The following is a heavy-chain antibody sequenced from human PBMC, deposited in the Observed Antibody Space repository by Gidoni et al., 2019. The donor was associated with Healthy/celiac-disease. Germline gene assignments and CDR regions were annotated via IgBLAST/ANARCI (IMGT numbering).Heavy chain of an antibody. CDR1: GFTFSSYG. CDR2: IWYDGSNK. V-gene: IGHV3-33*01. CDR3: ARGLKGHTVTKKQYYYYGMDV. D-gene: IGHD4-17*01. Sequence: QVQLVESGGGVVQPGRSLRLSCAASGFTFSSYGMHWVRQAPGKGLEWVAVIWYDGSNKYYADSVKGRFTISRDNSKNTLYLQINSLRAEDTAVYYCARGLKGHTVTKKQYYYYGMDVWGQGTTVTVSS. J-gene: IGHJ6*02.